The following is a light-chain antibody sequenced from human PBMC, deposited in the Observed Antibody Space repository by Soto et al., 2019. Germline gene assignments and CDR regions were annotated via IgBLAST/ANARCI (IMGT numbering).Light chain of an antibody. CDR1: QSINRR. Sequence: DIQMTQSPSTLSASVGDRVTITCRASQSINRRLAWYQQKPGKAPKLLIYDASSLESGVPSRFSGSGSGTEFTLTIRSLQSEDSAVYYCHQYNNWPWTFGQGTKVDIK. CDR3: HQYNNWPWT. CDR2: DAS. J-gene: IGKJ1*01. V-gene: IGKV1-5*01.